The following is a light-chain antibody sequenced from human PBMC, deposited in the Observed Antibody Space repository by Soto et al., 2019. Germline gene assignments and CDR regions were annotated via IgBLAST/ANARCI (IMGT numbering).Light chain of an antibody. CDR2: GAS. Sequence: EMVLTQSPATRSGCPWERVTLSCKASRSVRSNLAWYQQKPGQAPRLLISGASTRATGITDRFSGSGSGTEFTLTINSLQSEDFAVYYCQQYNYWPGTFGQGTKVDIK. CDR3: QQYNYWPGT. CDR1: RSVRSN. J-gene: IGKJ1*01. V-gene: IGKV3-15*01.